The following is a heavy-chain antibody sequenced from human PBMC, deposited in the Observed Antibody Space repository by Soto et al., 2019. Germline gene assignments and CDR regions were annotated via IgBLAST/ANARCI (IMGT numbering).Heavy chain of an antibody. CDR1: GFTFSSYA. D-gene: IGHD3-3*01. J-gene: IGHJ3*02. V-gene: IGHV3-23*01. CDR2: ISGSGGST. Sequence: GGSLRLSCAASGFTFSSYAMSWVRQAPGKGLEWVSAISGSGGSTYYADSVKGRFTISRDNSKNTLYLQMNSLRAEDTAVYYCAKLESDYDFWSGYYSIAIWGQGTMVTVSS. CDR3: AKLESDYDFWSGYYSIAI.